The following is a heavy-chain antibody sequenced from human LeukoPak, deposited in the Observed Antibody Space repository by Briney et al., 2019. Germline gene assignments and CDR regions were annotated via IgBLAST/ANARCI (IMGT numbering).Heavy chain of an antibody. CDR1: GFTFSDYY. J-gene: IGHJ3*02. CDR3: AREGSSASGQDWYAFDI. Sequence: ASVSVSCKASGFTFSDYYAQWVRQVPGQGLEWVGWMYFNSGATRYAPKFQGRVTLTGDTSINTVYMELVSLGSDDTAMYYCAREGSSASGQDWYAFDIWGQETMVTVSS. V-gene: IGHV1-2*02. CDR2: MYFNSGAT. D-gene: IGHD5-12*01.